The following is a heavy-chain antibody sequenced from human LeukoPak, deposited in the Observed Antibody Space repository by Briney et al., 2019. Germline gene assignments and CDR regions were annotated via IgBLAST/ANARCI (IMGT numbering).Heavy chain of an antibody. Sequence: ASVKVSCKASGYTFTGYYMHWVRQAPGQGLEGMGWINPNSGGTNYAQKFQGRVTMTRDTSISTAYMELSRLRSDDTAVYYCARGGSVYSSGWYGYSYWGQGTLVTVSS. D-gene: IGHD6-19*01. CDR1: GYTFTGYY. CDR3: ARGGSVYSSGWYGYSY. CDR2: INPNSGGT. J-gene: IGHJ4*02. V-gene: IGHV1-2*02.